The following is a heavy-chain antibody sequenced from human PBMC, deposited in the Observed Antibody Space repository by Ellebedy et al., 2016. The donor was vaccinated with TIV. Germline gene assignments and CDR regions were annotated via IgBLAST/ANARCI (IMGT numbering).Heavy chain of an antibody. CDR3: VRVMWPVPGPVDPFDY. Sequence: GESLKISCAASGFTFSSHGMAWVRQAPGKGLEWLSGITGGGYTTYYADSVKGRFTISRDNSKNTLFLPLSSLRAEDPAVFYCVRVMWPVPGPVDPFDYWGQGTPVTVSS. V-gene: IGHV3-23*01. J-gene: IGHJ4*02. CDR2: ITGGGYTT. CDR1: GFTFSSHG. D-gene: IGHD6-19*01.